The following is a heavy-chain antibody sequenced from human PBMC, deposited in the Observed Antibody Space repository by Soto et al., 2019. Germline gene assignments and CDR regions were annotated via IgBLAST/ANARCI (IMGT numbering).Heavy chain of an antibody. CDR3: ASFYSSSRWEYYYYGMDV. V-gene: IGHV1-2*06. Sequence: ASVKVSCKASGYTFIGYYMHWVRQAPGQGLEWMGRINPNNGDTNYEQKFQGRVTMTRDTSISTAYMELSSLSSDDTAVYYCASFYSSSRWEYYYYGMDVWGQRTTVTVSS. J-gene: IGHJ6*02. CDR2: INPNNGDT. D-gene: IGHD6-13*01. CDR1: GYTFIGYY.